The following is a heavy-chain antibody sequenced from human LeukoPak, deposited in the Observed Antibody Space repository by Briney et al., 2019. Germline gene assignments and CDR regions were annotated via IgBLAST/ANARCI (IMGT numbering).Heavy chain of an antibody. CDR1: GFTFSSYA. CDR3: ASGEPHDY. V-gene: IGHV3-30-3*01. D-gene: IGHD1-26*01. J-gene: IGHJ4*02. Sequence: GGSLRLSCAASGFTFSSYAMHWVRQAPGKGLEWVAVISYDGSNKYYADSVKGRFTISRDNSKNTLYLQMNSLRAEDTAVYYCASGEPHDYWGQGTLVTVSS. CDR2: ISYDGSNK.